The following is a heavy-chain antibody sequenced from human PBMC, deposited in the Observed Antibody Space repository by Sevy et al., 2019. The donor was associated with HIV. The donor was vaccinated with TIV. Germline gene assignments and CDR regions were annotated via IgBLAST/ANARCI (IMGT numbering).Heavy chain of an antibody. CDR3: ARDLGTVVRGVTSDQRVNVDI. V-gene: IGHV3-21*01. CDR1: GFTFSSYS. Sequence: GGSLRLSCAASGFTFSSYSMNWVRQAPGKGLEWVSSISSSSYIYYADSVKGRFTISRDNAKNSLYLQMNSLRAEDTAVYYCARDLGTVVRGVTSDQRVNVDIWGQGTMVTVSS. D-gene: IGHD3-10*01. J-gene: IGHJ3*02. CDR2: ISSSSYI.